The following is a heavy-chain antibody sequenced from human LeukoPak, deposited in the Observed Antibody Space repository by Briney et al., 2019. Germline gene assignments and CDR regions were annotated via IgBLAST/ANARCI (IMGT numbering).Heavy chain of an antibody. V-gene: IGHV3-64*04. D-gene: IGHD1-26*01. J-gene: IGHJ4*02. CDR1: GFTFSSYA. Sequence: GGSLRLSCSASGFTFSSYAMHWVRQAPGKGLEYVSAISSNGGSTYYADSVKGRFTISRDNAKNSLYLQVNSLRAEDTALYYCARGGVGRTIDYWGQGTLVTVSS. CDR2: ISSNGGST. CDR3: ARGGVGRTIDY.